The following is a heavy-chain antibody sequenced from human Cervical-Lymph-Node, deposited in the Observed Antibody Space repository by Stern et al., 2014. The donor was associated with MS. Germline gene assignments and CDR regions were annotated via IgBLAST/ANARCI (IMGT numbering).Heavy chain of an antibody. V-gene: IGHV1-46*02. CDR1: GYTFNRYY. Sequence: QVQLVQSGAEVKKPGASVKVSCEASGYTFNRYYIHWVRQAPGQGLEWMGMINPSGGRTNYEQKFQGRVTITRDKSTSTVYMELNSLRSDDTATYYCARDAHGDSFDYWGQGTLVTVSS. D-gene: IGHD4-17*01. J-gene: IGHJ4*02. CDR2: INPSGGRT. CDR3: ARDAHGDSFDY.